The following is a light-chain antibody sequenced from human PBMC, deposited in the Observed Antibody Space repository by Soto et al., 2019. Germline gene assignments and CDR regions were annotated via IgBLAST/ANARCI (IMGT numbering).Light chain of an antibody. Sequence: DLQMTQSPSSLSASVGDRVTITCRSSQRISTYLNWYQQKPGKAPKLLIPAASSLHSGVPSRFSGVGSRTDFTHTSSTLQPEDCATYYWQQSDRTPFTFGPGTKVDTK. J-gene: IGKJ3*01. V-gene: IGKV1-39*01. CDR3: QQSDRTPFT. CDR2: AAS. CDR1: QRISTY.